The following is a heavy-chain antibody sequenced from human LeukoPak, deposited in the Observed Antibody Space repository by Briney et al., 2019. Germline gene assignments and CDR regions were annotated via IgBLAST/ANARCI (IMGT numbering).Heavy chain of an antibody. Sequence: GGSLRLSSAASGFTFSSYEMNWVRQAPGKGLEWVSYISSSGSTIYYADSVKGRFTISRDNSKNTLYLQMNSLRAEDTAVYYCAKGGIAAPFDYWGQGTLVTVSS. CDR2: ISSSGSTI. V-gene: IGHV3-48*03. CDR3: AKGGIAAPFDY. D-gene: IGHD6-13*01. CDR1: GFTFSSYE. J-gene: IGHJ4*02.